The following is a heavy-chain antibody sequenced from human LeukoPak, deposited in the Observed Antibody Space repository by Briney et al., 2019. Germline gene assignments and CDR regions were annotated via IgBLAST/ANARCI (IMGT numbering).Heavy chain of an antibody. Sequence: GRSLRLSCAAAKFTFSHYGMHWVRQARGKGLEWVAVIWSDGSNQYHADSVKGRFTISRDNSKNTVYLQMNSLRVEDTGVYYCAKDAQRGFDYSNSLEYWGQGILVTVSS. D-gene: IGHD4-11*01. J-gene: IGHJ4*02. CDR2: IWSDGSNQ. CDR3: AKDAQRGFDYSNSLEY. V-gene: IGHV3-33*06. CDR1: KFTFSHYG.